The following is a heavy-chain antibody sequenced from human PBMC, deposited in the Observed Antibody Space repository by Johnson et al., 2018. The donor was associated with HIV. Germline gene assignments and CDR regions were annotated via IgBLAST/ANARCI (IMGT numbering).Heavy chain of an antibody. V-gene: IGHV3-30*03. CDR3: ARIGGSYLVLWAFDI. CDR1: GFTFSYYG. D-gene: IGHD1-26*01. Sequence: QMMLVESGGGVVQPGRSLRLSCAASGFTFSYYGMHWVRQAPGKGLEWVAIISYDGNNKYYADSVKGRFTISRDNSKNTLYMQMNSLKPEDTALYYCARIGGSYLVLWAFDIWGQGTMVTVSS. CDR2: ISYDGNNK. J-gene: IGHJ3*02.